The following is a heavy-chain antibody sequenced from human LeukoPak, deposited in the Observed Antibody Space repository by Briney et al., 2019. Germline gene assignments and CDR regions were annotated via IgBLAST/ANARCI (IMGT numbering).Heavy chain of an antibody. J-gene: IGHJ3*02. V-gene: IGHV4-31*03. D-gene: IGHD2-15*01. CDR1: GGSISSGGYY. CDR2: IYYSGST. CDR3: ARDRDLGYCSGGSCWAFDI. Sequence: SETLSLTCTVSGGSISSGGYYWSWIRQHPGKGLEWIGYIYYSGSTYYNPSLKSRVTISVDTSKNQFSLKLSSVTAADTAVYYCARDRDLGYCSGGSCWAFDIWGQGTMVTVSS.